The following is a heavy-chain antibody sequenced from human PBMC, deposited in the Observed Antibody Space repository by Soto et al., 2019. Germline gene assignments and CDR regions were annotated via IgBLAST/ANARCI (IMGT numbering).Heavy chain of an antibody. D-gene: IGHD2-2*01. J-gene: IGHJ4*02. CDR1: GFTFSSYG. Sequence: QVQLVESGGGVVQPGRSLRLSCAASGFTFSSYGMHWVRQAPGKGLEWVAVIWFDGSNKFYADSVKGRFTISRDNSKNTASLQMHSLRDEASAAYYCATTCPYWGQGTLVTVSS. CDR3: ATTCPY. CDR2: IWFDGSNK. V-gene: IGHV3-33*01.